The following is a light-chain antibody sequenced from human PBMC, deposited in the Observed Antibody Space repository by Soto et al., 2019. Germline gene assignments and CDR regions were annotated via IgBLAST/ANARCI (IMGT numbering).Light chain of an antibody. Sequence: QSALTLPPSASGSPGQSVTISCTGTSSDVGGYDYVSWYQQYPGKTPKLMIFEVTKRPSGVPDRFSGSKSGNTASLTISGLQDEDEADYYCSSYTSSSTLDVFGTGTKVTVL. CDR1: SSDVGGYDY. J-gene: IGLJ1*01. CDR2: EVT. V-gene: IGLV2-8*01. CDR3: SSYTSSSTLDV.